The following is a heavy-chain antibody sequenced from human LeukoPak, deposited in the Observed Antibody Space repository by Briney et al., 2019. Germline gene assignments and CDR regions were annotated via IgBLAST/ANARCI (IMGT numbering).Heavy chain of an antibody. CDR3: ARVLHAPYLIDS. CDR1: DSSITSTYY. D-gene: IGHD2-8*01. Sequence: SETLSLTCTVSDSSITSTYYWAWFRQPPGKGLEWIATVFRLQTVRTFYNPSLESRVTMSLDPSQNQFSLNLTSVTAADTALCFCARVLHAPYLIDSWGQGTLVTVSS. V-gene: IGHV4-38-2*02. J-gene: IGHJ4*02. CDR2: VFRLQTVRT.